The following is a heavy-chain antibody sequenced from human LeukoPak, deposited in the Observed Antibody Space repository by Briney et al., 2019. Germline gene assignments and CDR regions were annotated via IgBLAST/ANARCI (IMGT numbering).Heavy chain of an antibody. V-gene: IGHV3-53*05. D-gene: IGHD1-26*01. J-gene: IGHJ4*02. Sequence: GGSLRLSCAASGFTVSSNYMSWVRQAPGKGLEWVSVIYSGGSTYYADSVKGRFTISRDNSKNTLYLQMNSLGTEDTCVYFCARDINKSYSFDYCGQGTLVTVSS. CDR2: IYSGGST. CDR3: ARDINKSYSFDY. CDR1: GFTVSSNY.